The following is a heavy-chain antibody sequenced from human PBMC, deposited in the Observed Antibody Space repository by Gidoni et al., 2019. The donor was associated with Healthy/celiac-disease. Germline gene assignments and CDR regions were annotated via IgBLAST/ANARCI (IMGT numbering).Heavy chain of an antibody. V-gene: IGHV4-59*01. D-gene: IGHD1-26*01. CDR2: IYYSGST. Sequence: SWIRQPPGKGLEWIGYIYYSGSTNYNPSLTSRVTISVDTSKNQFSLKLSSVTAADTAVYYCASDIVDRLLPASNLTNSGSYWYFDIWGRGTLVTVSS. J-gene: IGHJ2*01. CDR3: ASDIVDRLLPASNLTNSGSYWYFDI.